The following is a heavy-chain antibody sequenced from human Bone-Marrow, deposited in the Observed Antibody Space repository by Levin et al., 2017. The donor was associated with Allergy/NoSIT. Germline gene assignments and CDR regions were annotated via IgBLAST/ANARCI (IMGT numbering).Heavy chain of an antibody. D-gene: IGHD2-15*01. CDR2: ISYDGSNK. CDR3: ARDLSQVSAFCRGGSCYSPSDD. Sequence: LSLTCAASGFTFSNYAMHWVRQAPGKGLEWVAVISYDGSNKYYADSVKGRFTISRDNSEKTLYLQMNSLRAEDTALYYCARDLSQVSAFCRGGSCYSPSDDWGQGTLVTVSS. J-gene: IGHJ4*02. V-gene: IGHV3-30-3*01. CDR1: GFTFSNYA.